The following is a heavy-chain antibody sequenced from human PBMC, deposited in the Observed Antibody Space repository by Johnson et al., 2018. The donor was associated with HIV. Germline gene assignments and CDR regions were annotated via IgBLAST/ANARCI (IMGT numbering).Heavy chain of an antibody. V-gene: IGHV3-66*02. J-gene: IGHJ3*02. Sequence: VQLVESGGGLVQPGGSLRLSCSASGITVSSNYMSWVRQAPGKGLEWVSVIFTAGDVYYSDSVKGRFTISRDNSKNILYLQMGNLRADYMSVYYCAREETTAPAAFDIWGQGTMVTVSS. CDR3: AREETTAPAAFDI. D-gene: IGHD4-17*01. CDR1: GITVSSNY. CDR2: IFTAGDV.